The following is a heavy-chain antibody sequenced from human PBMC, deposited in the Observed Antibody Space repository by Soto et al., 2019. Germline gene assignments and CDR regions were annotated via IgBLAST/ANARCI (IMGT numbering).Heavy chain of an antibody. CDR2: IYYSGST. Sequence: SETLSLTCTVSGGSISSGDYYWSWIRQPPGKGLEWIGYIYYSGSTYYNPSLKSRVTISVDTSKNQFSLKLSSVTAADTAVYYCARAPPGAFGMDVWGQGTTVTVPS. D-gene: IGHD3-10*01. V-gene: IGHV4-30-4*01. CDR3: ARAPPGAFGMDV. CDR1: GGSISSGDYY. J-gene: IGHJ6*02.